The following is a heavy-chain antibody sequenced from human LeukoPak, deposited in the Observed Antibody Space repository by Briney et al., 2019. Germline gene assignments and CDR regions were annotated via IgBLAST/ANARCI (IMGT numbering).Heavy chain of an antibody. J-gene: IGHJ4*02. CDR2: ISAYNGNT. CDR1: GYTFTSYG. CDR3: ARGKLLWFGELSPTSDYFDY. D-gene: IGHD3-10*01. V-gene: IGHV1-18*01. Sequence: ASVKVSCKASGYTFTSYGISWVRQAPGQGLEWMGWISAYNGNTNYAQKLQGRVTMTTDTSTSTAYMEPSSLRSEDTAVYYCARGKLLWFGELSPTSDYFDYWGQGTLATVSS.